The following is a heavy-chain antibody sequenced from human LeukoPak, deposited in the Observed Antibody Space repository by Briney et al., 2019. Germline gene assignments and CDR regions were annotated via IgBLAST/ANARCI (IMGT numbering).Heavy chain of an antibody. D-gene: IGHD3-10*01. V-gene: IGHV3-7*01. CDR1: GFTFSKSW. J-gene: IGHJ4*02. CDR3: ARDLPRGFFDY. CDR2: IKEDGSGK. Sequence: AGGSLRLSCAASGFTFSKSWMSWVRQAPGKGLEWVGDIKEDGSGKYYADSMKGRFTISRDNAKSSVFLQVNSLRAEDTAVYYCARDLPRGFFDYWGQGTLVTVSS.